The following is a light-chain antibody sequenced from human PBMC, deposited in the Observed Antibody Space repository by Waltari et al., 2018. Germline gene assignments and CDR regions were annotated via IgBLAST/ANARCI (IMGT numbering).Light chain of an antibody. CDR1: SSYVGGYNY. CDR2: DVN. J-gene: IGLJ2*01. Sequence: QSALTQPASVSGSPGQSITISCTGSSSYVGGYNYVSWYQQHPGKAPKLMISDVNKRPSGVSNRFSGSKSDNTASLTISGLQAEDEAHYYCTSFTSSSTIVFGGGTKLTVL. CDR3: TSFTSSSTIV. V-gene: IGLV2-14*03.